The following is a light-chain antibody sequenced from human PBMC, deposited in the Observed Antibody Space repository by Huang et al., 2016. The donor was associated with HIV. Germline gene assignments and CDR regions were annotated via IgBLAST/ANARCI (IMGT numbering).Light chain of an antibody. CDR1: QSVRSN. Sequence: EIVMTQSPGTLSVSPGERATLSRRASQSVRSNLAWYQQKPGQAPRLLIYDASTRATGGPARFSGSGSGTQFTLSISSLQSEDFAVYYCQQYDNWPPFTFGPGTKVDIK. CDR3: QQYDNWPPFT. J-gene: IGKJ3*01. V-gene: IGKV3-15*01. CDR2: DAS.